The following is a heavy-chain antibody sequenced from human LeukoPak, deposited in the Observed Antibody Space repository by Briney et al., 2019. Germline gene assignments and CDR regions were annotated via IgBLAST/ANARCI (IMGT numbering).Heavy chain of an antibody. D-gene: IGHD2-15*01. CDR1: GFTFSSYTFSTYA. CDR2: VSGSGVST. Sequence: GGSLRLSCAASGFTFSSYTFSTYAMSWVRQAPGKGLEWVSSVSGSGVSTYYADSVKGRFTLSRDNSRNTLYLQMNGLRAEDTAVYDCAKGVEDSGIYYYYYMDVWGKGTTVTVSS. V-gene: IGHV3-23*01. J-gene: IGHJ6*03. CDR3: AKGVEDSGIYYYYYMDV.